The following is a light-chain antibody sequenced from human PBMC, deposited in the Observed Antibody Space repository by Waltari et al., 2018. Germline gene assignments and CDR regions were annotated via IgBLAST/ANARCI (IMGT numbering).Light chain of an antibody. Sequence: QSALTQPASVSGSPGQSITISCTGTISDIGTYNFVSWFQQHPGKAPKLMIYDVNNRHSGVSDRFSGSKSGNTASLTISGLQSEDEADYYCNSYSSSSTPVVFGGGTKLTVL. CDR1: ISDIGTYNF. V-gene: IGLV2-14*03. CDR2: DVN. J-gene: IGLJ2*01. CDR3: NSYSSSSTPVV.